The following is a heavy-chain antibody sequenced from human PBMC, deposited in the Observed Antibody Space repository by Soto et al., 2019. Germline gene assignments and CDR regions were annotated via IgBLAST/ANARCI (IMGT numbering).Heavy chain of an antibody. V-gene: IGHV4-38-2*02. Sequence: KPSETLSLTCAVSGYSISSGYYWGWIRQPPGKGLEWIGSIYHSGSTYYNPSLKSRVTISVDTSKNQFSLKLSSVTAADTAVYYCARDGDSSSWYLYPQKYNWFDPWGQGTLVTVSS. CDR3: ARDGDSSSWYLYPQKYNWFDP. J-gene: IGHJ5*02. D-gene: IGHD6-13*01. CDR1: GYSISSGYY. CDR2: IYHSGST.